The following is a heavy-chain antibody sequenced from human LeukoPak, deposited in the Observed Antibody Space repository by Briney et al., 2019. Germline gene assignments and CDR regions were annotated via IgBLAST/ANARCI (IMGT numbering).Heavy chain of an antibody. J-gene: IGHJ3*02. Sequence: GRSLRLSCAASGFTFSSYAMHWVRQAPGKGLEGVAVISYDGSNKYYADSVKGRFTISRDNSKNTLYLQMNSLRAEDTAVYYCARDGGDSHQKAFDIWGQGTMVTVSS. V-gene: IGHV3-30*04. D-gene: IGHD3-16*01. CDR2: ISYDGSNK. CDR3: ARDGGDSHQKAFDI. CDR1: GFTFSSYA.